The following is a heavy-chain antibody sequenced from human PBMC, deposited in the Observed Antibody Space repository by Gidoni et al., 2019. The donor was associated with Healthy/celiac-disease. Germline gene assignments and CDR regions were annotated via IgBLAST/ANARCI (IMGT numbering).Heavy chain of an antibody. CDR2: ISGSSSYI. Sequence: EVQLVESGGVLVKPGGSLMLSCAASGFTFSSYSMNWARQAPGKGLGWVSAISGSSSYIYYADSVKGRFTISRDNAKNSLYLQMNSLRVEDTAVYYCARILPDFSGSRYFDLWGRGTLVTVSS. V-gene: IGHV3-21*01. J-gene: IGHJ2*01. CDR1: GFTFSSYS. CDR3: ARILPDFSGSRYFDL. D-gene: IGHD2-15*01.